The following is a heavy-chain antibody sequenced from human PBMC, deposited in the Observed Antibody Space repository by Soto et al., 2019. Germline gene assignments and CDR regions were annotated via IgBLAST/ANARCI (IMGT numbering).Heavy chain of an antibody. CDR1: GGSISSYY. CDR3: ARDLTVTTYGNWFDP. D-gene: IGHD4-17*01. J-gene: IGHJ5*02. V-gene: IGHV4-59*01. Sequence: SETLSLTCTVSGGSISSYYWSWIRQPPGKGLEWIGYIYYSGSTNYNPSLKSRVTISVDTSKNQFSLKLSSVTAADTAVYYCARDLTVTTYGNWFDPWGQGTLVNVAS. CDR2: IYYSGST.